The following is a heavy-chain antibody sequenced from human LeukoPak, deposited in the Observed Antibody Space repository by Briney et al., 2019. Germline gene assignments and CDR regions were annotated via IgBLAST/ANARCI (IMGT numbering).Heavy chain of an antibody. CDR3: AREDGFSCYSY. J-gene: IGHJ4*02. CDR2: INLDGSDK. V-gene: IGHV3-7*01. Sequence: GGSLRLSCAASGFTFSTYWVTWVREAPGKGLEWVANINLDGSDKYYVDSVKGRFTISRDNAKNSLYLQMNSLTVEDTAVYYCAREDGFSCYSYWGQGTLVTVSS. D-gene: IGHD3/OR15-3a*01. CDR1: GFTFSTYW.